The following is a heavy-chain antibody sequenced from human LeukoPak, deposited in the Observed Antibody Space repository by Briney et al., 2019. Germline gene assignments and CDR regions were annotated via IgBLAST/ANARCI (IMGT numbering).Heavy chain of an antibody. CDR3: ARVLLEWSYYYYYMDV. CDR1: GGTFSSYA. J-gene: IGHJ6*03. D-gene: IGHD3-3*01. V-gene: IGHV1-69*05. Sequence: SVKVSCKASGGTFSSYAISWVRRAPGQGLEWMGGIIPIFGTANYAQKFQGRVTITTDESTSTAYMELSSLRSEDTAVYYCARVLLEWSYYYYYMDVWGKGTTVTVSS. CDR2: IIPIFGTA.